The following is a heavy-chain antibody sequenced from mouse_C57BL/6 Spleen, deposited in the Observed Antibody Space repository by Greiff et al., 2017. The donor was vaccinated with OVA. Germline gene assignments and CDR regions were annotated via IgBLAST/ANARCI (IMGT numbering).Heavy chain of an antibody. CDR3: ARGVYDYDEGDY. D-gene: IGHD2-4*01. CDR1: GYTFTSYT. CDR2: INPSSGYT. J-gene: IGHJ2*01. V-gene: IGHV1-4*01. Sequence: QVQLQQSGAELARPGASVKMSCKASGYTFTSYTMHWVKQRPGPGLEWIGYINPSSGYTKYNQKFKDKATLTADKSSSTAYMQLSSLTSEDSAVYYCARGVYDYDEGDYWGQGTTLTVSS.